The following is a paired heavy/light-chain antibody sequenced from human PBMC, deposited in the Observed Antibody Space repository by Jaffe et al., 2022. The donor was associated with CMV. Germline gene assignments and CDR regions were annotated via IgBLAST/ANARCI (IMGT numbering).Heavy chain of an antibody. CDR2: ISWQSGRI. D-gene: IGHD3-16*01. Sequence: EVQLVESGGGLVQPGRSLRVSCVASGFTFDDYGMHWVRQVPGKGLEWVAGISWQSGRIGYADSVEGRFTISRDNAKNSLYLQMNSLSADDTALYYCARDIRGRATLLSGFDLWGQGTMVTVTS. J-gene: IGHJ3*01. V-gene: IGHV3-9*01. CDR3: ARDIRGRATLLSGFDL. CDR1: GFTFDDYG.
Light chain of an antibody. Sequence: QSVLTQPPSVSAAPGQKVTVSCSGGSSNIGKNYVSWYQQLPGTAPKLLIFENDKRPSGIPDRFSGSKSGTSATLGITGLQAGDEADYYCGTWDSNLIVWVVGGGTKVTVL. CDR1: SSNIGKNY. J-gene: IGLJ3*02. CDR3: GTWDSNLIVWV. V-gene: IGLV1-51*02. CDR2: END.